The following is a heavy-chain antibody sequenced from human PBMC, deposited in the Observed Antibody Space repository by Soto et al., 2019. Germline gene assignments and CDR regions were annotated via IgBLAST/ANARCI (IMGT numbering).Heavy chain of an antibody. CDR3: ARDQKYYYDSSGYGNFDY. CDR2: IITTFGTA. Sequence: QVQLVQSGAEVKKPGSSVKVSCKASGGTFSSYAISWVRQAPGQGLEWMGGIITTFGTANYAQKFQGRVTNTADESTSTAYMELSSLRSEDTAVYYCARDQKYYYDSSGYGNFDYWCQGTLVTVSS. D-gene: IGHD3-22*01. J-gene: IGHJ4*02. V-gene: IGHV1-69*01. CDR1: GGTFSSYA.